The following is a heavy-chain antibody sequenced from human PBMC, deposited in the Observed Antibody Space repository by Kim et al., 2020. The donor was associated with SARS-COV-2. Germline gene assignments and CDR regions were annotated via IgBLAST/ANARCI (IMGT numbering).Heavy chain of an antibody. Sequence: TNDHPSLKSRVTISVDSSKNQFSLELSSVAAADTAVYYCARDEGSGLFDYWGQGTLVTVSS. J-gene: IGHJ4*02. CDR3: ARDEGSGLFDY. V-gene: IGHV4-59*01. CDR2: T. D-gene: IGHD3-10*01.